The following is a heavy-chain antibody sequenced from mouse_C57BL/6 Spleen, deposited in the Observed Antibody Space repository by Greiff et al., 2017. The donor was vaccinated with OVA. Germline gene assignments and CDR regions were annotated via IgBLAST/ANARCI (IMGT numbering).Heavy chain of an antibody. CDR2: INPNNGGT. CDR3: ARSDYTGAMDY. V-gene: IGHV1-26*01. Sequence: VQLQQSGPELVKPGASVKISCKASGYTFTDYYMNWVKQSHGKSLEWIGDINPNNGGTSYNQKFKGKATLTVDKSSSTAYMELRSLTSEDSAVYYCARSDYTGAMDYWGQGTSVTVSS. CDR1: GYTFTDYY. J-gene: IGHJ4*01. D-gene: IGHD2-12*01.